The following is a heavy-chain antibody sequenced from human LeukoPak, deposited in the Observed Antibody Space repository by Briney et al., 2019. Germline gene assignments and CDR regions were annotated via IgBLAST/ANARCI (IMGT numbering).Heavy chain of an antibody. Sequence: PGGSLRLSCAASGFTFDDFAMQWVRHFPGRGLEWVSGISWNSDDIEYADSVRGRFSISRDNAKNSLFLQMNSLRPDDTALYYCTRDVDFDHWGQGTLVTVSS. CDR1: GFTFDDFA. CDR2: ISWNSDDI. J-gene: IGHJ4*02. CDR3: TRDVDFDH. D-gene: IGHD3-3*01. V-gene: IGHV3-9*01.